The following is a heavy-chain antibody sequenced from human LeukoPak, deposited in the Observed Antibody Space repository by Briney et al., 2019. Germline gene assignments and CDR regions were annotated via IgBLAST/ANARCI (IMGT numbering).Heavy chain of an antibody. D-gene: IGHD3-22*01. CDR3: ARDRYYYDSSGYELGYYFDY. CDR1: GGSISSSSYY. V-gene: IGHV4-39*02. J-gene: IGHJ4*02. Sequence: SETLSLTCTVSGGSISSSSYYWGWIRQPPGKGLEWIGSIYYSGSTYYNPSLKSRVTISVDTSKNQFSLKLSSVTAADTAVYYCARDRYYYDSSGYELGYYFDYWGQGTLVTVSS. CDR2: IYYSGST.